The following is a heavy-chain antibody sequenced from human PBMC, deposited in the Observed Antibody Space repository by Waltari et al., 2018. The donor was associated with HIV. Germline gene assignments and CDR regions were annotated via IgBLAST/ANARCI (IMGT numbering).Heavy chain of an antibody. CDR2: INPDSGGT. V-gene: IGHV1-2*02. D-gene: IGHD2-15*01. CDR3: ARDDCSGGSCLDY. CDR1: GYTFPAYS. J-gene: IGHJ4*02. Sequence: QVQLVPSGAEVKKPGASVKVSCQASGYTFPAYSMHWLRQAPGQGLEWMGWINPDSGGTNYAQKFQGRVTMTRDTSISTAYMELSRLGSDDTAVYYCARDDCSGGSCLDYWGQGTLVTVSS.